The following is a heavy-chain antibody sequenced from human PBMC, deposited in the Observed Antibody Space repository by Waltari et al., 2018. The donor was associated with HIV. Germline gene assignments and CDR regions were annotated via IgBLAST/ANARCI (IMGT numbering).Heavy chain of an antibody. D-gene: IGHD2-21*02. CDR3: ASTVYCGGACYSGYFDY. J-gene: IGHJ4*02. Sequence: EVQLVQSGAAVTKPGESLKTSGRGSGYSFTSYWIGWVRQMPGKGLEWMGIIYLGDSNLSYSPSFQGQVTISADKSISTAYLQWSSLKDSDNAMYYCASTVYCGGACYSGYFDYWGQGTLVTVSS. V-gene: IGHV5-51*01. CDR1: GYSFTSYW. CDR2: IYLGDSNL.